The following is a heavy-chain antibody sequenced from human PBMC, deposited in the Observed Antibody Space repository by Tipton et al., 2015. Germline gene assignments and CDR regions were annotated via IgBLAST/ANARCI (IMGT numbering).Heavy chain of an antibody. Sequence: SLRLSCAASGFTFSTYGMNWVRQAPGKGLQWVSGIRSNGERTYYADSVKGRFTISRDNSKNTLSLQMNSLRAEDTAVYYCAKVVRSGIGIPLAFEIWGQGTMVTVSS. CDR3: AKVVRSGIGIPLAFEI. D-gene: IGHD3-10*01. CDR1: GFTFSTYG. V-gene: IGHV3-23*01. CDR2: IRSNGERT. J-gene: IGHJ3*02.